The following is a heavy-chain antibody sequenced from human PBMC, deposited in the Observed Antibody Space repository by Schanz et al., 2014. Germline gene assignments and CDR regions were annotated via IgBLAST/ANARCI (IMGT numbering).Heavy chain of an antibody. J-gene: IGHJ4*02. D-gene: IGHD6-13*01. CDR2: IKHDGSVK. Sequence: VQVVQSGGGLVKPGGSLRLSCAASGFTLSSYGMHWVRQAPGKGPEWVANIKHDGSVKDYVDSVEGRFTISRDNAKRSLFLQMNSLRVEDTAVYFCVSQTGSPNYWGQGTLVTVSS. CDR1: GFTLSSYG. CDR3: VSQTGSPNY. V-gene: IGHV3-7*02.